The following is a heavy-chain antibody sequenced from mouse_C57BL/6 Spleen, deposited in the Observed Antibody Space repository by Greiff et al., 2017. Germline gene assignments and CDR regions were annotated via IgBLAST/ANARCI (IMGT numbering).Heavy chain of an antibody. V-gene: IGHV14-4*01. CDR1: GFNIKDDY. CDR3: TPYYYGSKNFDY. CDR2: IDPENGDT. D-gene: IGHD1-1*01. Sequence: VQLQQSGAELVRPGASVKLSCTASGFNIKDDYMHWVKQRPEQGLEWIGWIDPENGDTEYASKFQGKATITADTSSKPAYLQLSSLTSEDTAVYYCTPYYYGSKNFDYWGQGTTLTVSS. J-gene: IGHJ2*01.